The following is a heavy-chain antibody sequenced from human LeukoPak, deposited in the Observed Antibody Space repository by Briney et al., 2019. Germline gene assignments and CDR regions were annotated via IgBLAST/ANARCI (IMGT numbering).Heavy chain of an antibody. CDR3: ARGGRSSSSWYGY. CDR1: GFTFSSYS. V-gene: IGHV3-21*01. Sequence: PGGSLRLSCAASGFTFSSYSMNWVRQAPGKGLEWVSSISSSSSYIYYADSVEGRFTISRDNAKNSLYLQMNSLRAEDTAVYYCARGGRSSSSWYGYWGQGTLVTVSS. D-gene: IGHD6-13*01. CDR2: ISSSSSYI. J-gene: IGHJ4*02.